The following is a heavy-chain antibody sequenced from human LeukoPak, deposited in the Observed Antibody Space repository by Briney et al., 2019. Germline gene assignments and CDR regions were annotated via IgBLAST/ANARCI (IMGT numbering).Heavy chain of an antibody. Sequence: GGSLRLSCAASRLILSSYWMHGVRQAPGKGLAWVSHINSDGTRTNYADSVKGRFTISRDNAKNTLYLQMNSLRAEDTAVYYCARVFGQWLVSFDIWGQGTMVTVSS. CDR2: INSDGTRT. V-gene: IGHV3-74*01. CDR1: RLILSSYW. J-gene: IGHJ3*02. CDR3: ARVFGQWLVSFDI. D-gene: IGHD6-19*01.